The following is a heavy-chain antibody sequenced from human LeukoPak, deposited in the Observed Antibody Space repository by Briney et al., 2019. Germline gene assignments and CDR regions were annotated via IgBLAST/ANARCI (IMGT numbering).Heavy chain of an antibody. Sequence: ASVKVSCKASGYTFTGYYMHWVRQAPGQGLEWMGWINPNSGGTNYAQKFQGRVTMTRDTSISTAYMELSRLRSYDTAVYYCARTLTTVVTPMGYWGQGTLVTVSS. CDR2: INPNSGGT. CDR1: GYTFTGYY. D-gene: IGHD4-23*01. V-gene: IGHV1-2*02. CDR3: ARTLTTVVTPMGY. J-gene: IGHJ4*02.